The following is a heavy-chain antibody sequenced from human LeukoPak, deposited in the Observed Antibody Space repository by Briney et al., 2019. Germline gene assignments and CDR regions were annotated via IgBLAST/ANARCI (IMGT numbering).Heavy chain of an antibody. Sequence: ASVKVSCKASGYTFTSYDINWVRQATGQGLEWMGWMNPNSGNTGYAQKFQGRVTMTRDTSISTAYMELSRLRSDDTAVYYCARDLRNYDSSGHYFDYWGQGTLVTVSS. D-gene: IGHD3-22*01. J-gene: IGHJ4*02. CDR1: GYTFTSYD. V-gene: IGHV1-8*01. CDR3: ARDLRNYDSSGHYFDY. CDR2: MNPNSGNT.